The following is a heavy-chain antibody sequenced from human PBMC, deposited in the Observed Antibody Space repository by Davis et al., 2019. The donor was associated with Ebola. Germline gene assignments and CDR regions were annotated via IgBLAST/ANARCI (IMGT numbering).Heavy chain of an antibody. CDR3: ARTVNDAFDI. J-gene: IGHJ3*02. CDR2: ISSSSSYI. V-gene: IGHV3-21*01. CDR1: GFTFSSYS. D-gene: IGHD3-16*02. Sequence: GESLKISCAASGFTFSSYSMNWVRQAPGKGLEWVSSISSSSSYIYYADSVKGRFTISRDNAKNSLYLQMNSLRVEDTAVYYCARTVNDAFDIWGQGTMVTVSS.